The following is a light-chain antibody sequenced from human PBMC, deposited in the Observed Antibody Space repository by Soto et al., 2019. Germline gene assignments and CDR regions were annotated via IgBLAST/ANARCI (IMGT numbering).Light chain of an antibody. Sequence: EIVLTQSPATLSLSPGERATLSCRASQSVINYLAWYQQKPGQAPRLLIYDTSNRATGIPARFSGSGSGTDFTLIISSLEPEDFAVYYCQQLDNWHLNCGGGTKVDIK. CDR3: QQLDNWHLN. CDR2: DTS. V-gene: IGKV3-11*01. CDR1: QSVINY. J-gene: IGKJ4*01.